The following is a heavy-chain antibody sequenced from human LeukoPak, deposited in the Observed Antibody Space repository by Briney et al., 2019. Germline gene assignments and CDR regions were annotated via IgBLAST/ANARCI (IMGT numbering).Heavy chain of an antibody. V-gene: IGHV1-69*06. CDR3: ARVNYYDSSGYYYNYYYYMDV. D-gene: IGHD3-22*01. CDR1: GGTFSSYA. J-gene: IGHJ6*03. Sequence: SVKVSCKASGGTFSSYAISWVRQAPGQGLEWMGGIIPIFGTANYAQKFQGRVTITADKSTSTAYMELRSLRSDDTAVYYCARVNYYDSSGYYYNYYYYMDVWGKGTTVTISS. CDR2: IIPIFGTA.